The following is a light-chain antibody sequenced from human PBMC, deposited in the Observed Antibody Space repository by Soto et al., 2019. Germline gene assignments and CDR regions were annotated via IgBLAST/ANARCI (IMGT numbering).Light chain of an antibody. Sequence: DIQMTQSPSTLSASVGDRVTITCRASQSISSWLAWYQQKPGKAPKLLIYKASSLERGVPSRFSGSGSGTEFTLPISILQPDDFATYYCQQYNSYSRTFGQGTKVEIK. CDR1: QSISSW. CDR3: QQYNSYSRT. J-gene: IGKJ1*01. CDR2: KAS. V-gene: IGKV1-5*03.